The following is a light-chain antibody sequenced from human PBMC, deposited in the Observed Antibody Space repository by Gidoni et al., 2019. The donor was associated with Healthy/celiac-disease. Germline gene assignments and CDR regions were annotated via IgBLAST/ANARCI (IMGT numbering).Light chain of an antibody. Sequence: EIVLTQSPGTLSLPPGERATLPCSASQSVSSSYLAWYQQRPGQAPRPLIYGASSRATGIPDRFSGSGSGTDFTLTISRLEPEDFAVYYCQQYGSSPPLTFGGGTKVEIK. CDR2: GAS. V-gene: IGKV3-20*01. CDR1: QSVSSSY. CDR3: QQYGSSPPLT. J-gene: IGKJ4*01.